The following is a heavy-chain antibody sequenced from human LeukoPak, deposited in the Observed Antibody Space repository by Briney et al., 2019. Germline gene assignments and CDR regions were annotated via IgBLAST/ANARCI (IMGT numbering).Heavy chain of an antibody. CDR1: GYSFTSSW. Sequence: GESLKISCQASGYSFTSSWIGWARQMPGKGLEWMAIINPGDSGTRYSPSFQGQVTISADKSISTVYLQWGSLKASDTAMYYCARQPGAGWFDPWGQGTLVTVSS. CDR2: INPGDSGT. V-gene: IGHV5-51*01. CDR3: ARQPGAGWFDP. J-gene: IGHJ5*02. D-gene: IGHD3-10*01.